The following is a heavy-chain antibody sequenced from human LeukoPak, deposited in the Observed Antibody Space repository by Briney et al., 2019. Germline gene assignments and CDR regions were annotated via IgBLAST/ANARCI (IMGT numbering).Heavy chain of an antibody. CDR2: ISSSSSYI. CDR1: GFTFSSYS. J-gene: IGHJ4*02. Sequence: GGFLRLSCXASGFTFSSYSMNWVRQAPGKGLEWVSSISSSSSYIYYADSVKGRFTISRDNAKNSLYLQMNSLRAEDTAVYYCGPMDCSSTSCYIGYWGQGTLVTVSS. CDR3: GPMDCSSTSCYIGY. D-gene: IGHD2-2*02. V-gene: IGHV3-21*01.